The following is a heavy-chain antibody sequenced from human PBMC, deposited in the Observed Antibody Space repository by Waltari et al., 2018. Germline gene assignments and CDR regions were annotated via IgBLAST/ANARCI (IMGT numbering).Heavy chain of an antibody. CDR1: VVSIPTNPHY. Sequence: QLQLQESGPGLVKPSETLSLTCSVPVVSIPTNPHYWGWIRQPPGQGLEWIGTISYNGATYSSPSLRSRVTIFRDTSKNQLSLKLGSVTAADTAFYYCATYIGASLGTAAFDVWGQGTMVTVSS. CDR2: ISYNGAT. V-gene: IGHV4-39*01. D-gene: IGHD5-12*01. CDR3: ATYIGASLGTAAFDV. J-gene: IGHJ3*01.